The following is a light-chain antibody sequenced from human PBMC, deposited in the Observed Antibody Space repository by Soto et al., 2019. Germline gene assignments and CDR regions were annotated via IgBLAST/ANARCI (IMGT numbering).Light chain of an antibody. Sequence: DIQMTQSPSSLSASVGDRVTITCRASQSISFYLNWYQQKPGNAPKVLIYAASNLQTGVPSRFSGSGSGTDFTLTINSLQPEDFATYYCQQSYSTPITFGQGTRLESK. CDR2: AAS. J-gene: IGKJ5*01. CDR3: QQSYSTPIT. V-gene: IGKV1-39*01. CDR1: QSISFY.